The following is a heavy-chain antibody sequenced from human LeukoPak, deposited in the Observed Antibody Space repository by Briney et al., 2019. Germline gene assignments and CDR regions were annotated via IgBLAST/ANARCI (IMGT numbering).Heavy chain of an antibody. V-gene: IGHV4-61*02. CDR1: GGSISSGSYY. D-gene: IGHD3-16*02. J-gene: IGHJ4*02. CDR2: IYTSGST. CDR3: ARDVGDYDYVWGSYRSLYYFDY. Sequence: SETLSLTCTVSGGSISSGSYYWSWIRQPAGKGLEWIGRIYTSGSTNYNPSLKSRVTMSVDTSKNQFSLKLSSVTAADTAVYYCARDVGDYDYVWGSYRSLYYFDYWGQGTLVTVSS.